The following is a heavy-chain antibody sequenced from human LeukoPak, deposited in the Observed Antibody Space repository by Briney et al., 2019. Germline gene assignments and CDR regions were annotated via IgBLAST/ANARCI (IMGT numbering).Heavy chain of an antibody. CDR1: GFTFSNYA. Sequence: GGSLRLSCAASGFTFSNYAMSWVRQAPGKGLEWVSTINKSGGSTYYADSVKGRFTISRDNSKDTLNLQMNSLRAEDTAVYYCAKLRGGSSWYFDYWGQGTLVTVCS. CDR3: AKLRGGSSWYFDY. D-gene: IGHD6-13*01. J-gene: IGHJ4*02. V-gene: IGHV3-23*01. CDR2: INKSGGST.